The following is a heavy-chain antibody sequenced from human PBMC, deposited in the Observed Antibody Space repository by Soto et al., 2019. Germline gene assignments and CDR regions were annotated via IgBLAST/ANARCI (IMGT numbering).Heavy chain of an antibody. CDR1: GYIIKNYW. J-gene: IGHJ4*02. Sequence: GESLKISCQASGYIIKNYWIGWVRQMPGQGLEWMGIIFPDDSDTRYSPSFQGHVTISVDKSISTAYVQWSSLKASDSAIYYCFRGGVTSRTFDYWGQGTLVTVSS. CDR3: FRGGVTSRTFDY. V-gene: IGHV5-51*01. CDR2: IFPDDSDT. D-gene: IGHD3-16*01.